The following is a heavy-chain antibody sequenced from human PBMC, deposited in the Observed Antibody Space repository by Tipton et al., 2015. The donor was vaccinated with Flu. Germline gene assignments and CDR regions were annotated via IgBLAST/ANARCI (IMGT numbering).Heavy chain of an antibody. CDR1: GYSMSSGYF. J-gene: IGHJ3*02. V-gene: IGHV4-38-2*02. D-gene: IGHD3-22*01. Sequence: TLSLTCTVSGYSMSSGYFWGWVRQPPGKGLEWIGSIYHTGTTYHNPPFKSRATISVDTSRNQFSLTLSSVTAADAAVYYCGGPSTQDYFDSSISTDAFDIWGQGTMVTVSS. CDR3: GGPSTQDYFDSSISTDAFDI. CDR2: IYHTGTT.